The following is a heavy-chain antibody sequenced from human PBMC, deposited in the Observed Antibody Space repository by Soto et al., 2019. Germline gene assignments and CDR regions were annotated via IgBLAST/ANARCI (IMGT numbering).Heavy chain of an antibody. CDR2: ISSRDLSI. Sequence: LRLSCTASGFIFSNYYMSWIRQAPGKGLEWVSSISSRDLSIYYADSVKGRVTIFRDNAKNSLFLHMSDLKSADLAVPYYARVSATGWHGNGRAYFNNWGLGTLVTVSS. CDR1: GFIFSNYY. V-gene: IGHV3-11*01. J-gene: IGHJ4*02. D-gene: IGHD6-19*01. CDR3: ARVSATGWHGNGRAYFNN.